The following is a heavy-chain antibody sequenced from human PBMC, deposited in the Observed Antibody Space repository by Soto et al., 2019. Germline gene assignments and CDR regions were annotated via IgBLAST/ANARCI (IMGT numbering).Heavy chain of an antibody. J-gene: IGHJ5*02. CDR3: ARDRDIVSQFDP. D-gene: IGHD2-15*01. CDR2: INQDGSEK. Sequence: LRLSCAASGFTFSSYWMSWVRQAPGKGLEWVANINQDGSEKYYVDSVKGRFTISRDNAKKSLYMQMNSLRVEDTAVYYCARDRDIVSQFDPWGQGTLVTVSS. CDR1: GFTFSSYW. V-gene: IGHV3-7*03.